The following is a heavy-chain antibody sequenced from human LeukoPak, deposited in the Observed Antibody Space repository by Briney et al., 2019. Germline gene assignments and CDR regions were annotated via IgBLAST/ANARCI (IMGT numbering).Heavy chain of an antibody. J-gene: IGHJ4*02. CDR3: ARERATVVTEPYFDY. Sequence: ASVKVSCKAPGYTFTSYGISWVRQAPGQGLEWMGWISAYNGNTNYAQKLQGRVTMTADTSTSTAYMELRSLRSDDTAVYYCARERATVVTEPYFDYWGQGTLVTVSS. V-gene: IGHV1-18*01. CDR2: ISAYNGNT. CDR1: GYTFTSYG. D-gene: IGHD4-23*01.